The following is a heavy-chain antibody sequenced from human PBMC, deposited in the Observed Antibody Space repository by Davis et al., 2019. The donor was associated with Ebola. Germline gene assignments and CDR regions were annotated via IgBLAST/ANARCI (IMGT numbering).Heavy chain of an antibody. Sequence: GGSLRLSCAASGFTFSTYAMGWVRQAPGKGLEWVAVISYDGSNKYYADSVKGRFTISRDNSKNMVYLLLNSLRVEDTAVYYCSKDAFWALDYWGQGTLVTVSS. CDR1: GFTFSTYA. CDR3: SKDAFWALDY. D-gene: IGHD7-27*01. CDR2: ISYDGSNK. J-gene: IGHJ4*02. V-gene: IGHV3-30*18.